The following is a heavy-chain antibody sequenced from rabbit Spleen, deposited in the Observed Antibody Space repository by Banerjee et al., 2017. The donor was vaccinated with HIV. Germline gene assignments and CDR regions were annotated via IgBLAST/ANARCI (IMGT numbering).Heavy chain of an antibody. CDR1: GVSFSNNNY. D-gene: IGHD7-1*01. Sequence: QSLEESGGDLVKPGASLTLTCTASGVSFSNNNYMCWVRQAPGKGLEWIGCIDAGGSGDTYYATWAKGQFTIAKTSSTTVTLQMTSLTAADTATYFCARSAGYIADNFDTVNLWGQGTLVTVS. CDR3: ARSAGYIADNFDTVNL. CDR2: IDAGGSGDT. J-gene: IGHJ4*01. V-gene: IGHV1S40*01.